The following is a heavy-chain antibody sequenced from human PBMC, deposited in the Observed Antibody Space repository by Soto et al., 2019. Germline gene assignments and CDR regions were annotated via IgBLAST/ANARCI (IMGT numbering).Heavy chain of an antibody. CDR1: GGSISSSSCY. D-gene: IGHD6-13*01. Sequence: PSETLSLTCTVYGGSISSSSCYWGRIRQPSGKGLEWIGSIYYSGSTYYNPSLKSRVTISVDTSKNQFSLKLSSVTAADTAVYYCARHQSHSSSYVDPWGQGTLVTVSS. V-gene: IGHV4-39*01. J-gene: IGHJ5*02. CDR3: ARHQSHSSSYVDP. CDR2: IYYSGST.